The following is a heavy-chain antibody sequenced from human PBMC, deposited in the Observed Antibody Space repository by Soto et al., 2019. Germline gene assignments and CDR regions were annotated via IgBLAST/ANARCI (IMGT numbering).Heavy chain of an antibody. V-gene: IGHV3-7*01. CDR2: IKQDGSEK. CDR3: AIERITIFGVVIGAFDI. Sequence: EVQLVESGGGLVEPGGSLRLSCAASGFTFSSYWMSWVRQAPGKGLEWVANIKQDGSEKYYVDSVKGRFTISRDNAKNSLYLQMNSLSAEDTAVYYCAIERITIFGVVIGAFDIWGQGTMVTVSS. CDR1: GFTFSSYW. J-gene: IGHJ3*02. D-gene: IGHD3-3*01.